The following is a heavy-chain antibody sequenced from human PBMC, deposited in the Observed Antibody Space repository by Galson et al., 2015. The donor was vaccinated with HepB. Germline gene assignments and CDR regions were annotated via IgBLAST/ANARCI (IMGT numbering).Heavy chain of an antibody. Sequence: SLRLSCAASGFTFSSYGMHWVRQAPGKGLEWVAVIWYDGSNKYYADSVKGRFTISRDNSKNTLYLQMNSLRAEDTAVYYCARGRFPGSYWRFDYWGQGTLVTVSS. V-gene: IGHV3-33*08. CDR3: ARGRFPGSYWRFDY. D-gene: IGHD3-10*01. J-gene: IGHJ4*02. CDR1: GFTFSSYG. CDR2: IWYDGSNK.